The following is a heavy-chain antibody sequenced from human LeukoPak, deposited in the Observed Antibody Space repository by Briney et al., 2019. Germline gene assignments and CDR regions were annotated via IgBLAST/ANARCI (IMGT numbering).Heavy chain of an antibody. V-gene: IGHV4-39*01. CDR1: GGSISSSSYY. CDR3: ARPSIAVAGSFDY. J-gene: IGHJ4*02. CDR2: IYYGGST. D-gene: IGHD6-19*01. Sequence: PSETLSLTCTVSGGSISSSSYYWGWIRQPPGKGLEWIGSIYYGGSTYYNPSLKSRVTISVDTSKNQFSLKLSSVTAADTAVYYCARPSIAVAGSFDYWGQGTLVTVSS.